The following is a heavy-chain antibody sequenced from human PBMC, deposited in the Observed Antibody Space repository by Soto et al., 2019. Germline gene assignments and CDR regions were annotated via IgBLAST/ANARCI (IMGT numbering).Heavy chain of an antibody. V-gene: IGHV1-69*01. CDR3: ARGGSGYVWFSDY. J-gene: IGHJ4*02. CDR2: IIPWFGTA. D-gene: IGHD3-22*01. Sequence: QEQLVQSGAEVKKSGSSVKVSCKDTGGLFSSYAVSWVRQAPGQGLEWMGGIIPWFGTAYYAQKFQGRATITADESTNTAYRGLSSLRSEDRAMYYCARGGSGYVWFSDYWGQGTLVTVSS. CDR1: GGLFSSYA.